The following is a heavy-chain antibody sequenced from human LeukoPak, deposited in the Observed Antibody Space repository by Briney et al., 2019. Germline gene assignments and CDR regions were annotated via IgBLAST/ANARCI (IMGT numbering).Heavy chain of an antibody. CDR1: RFTFSDYS. V-gene: IGHV3-21*01. J-gene: IGHJ2*01. Sequence: SGGSLSLSCAASRFTFSDYSMNWVRQARGKGLEWVSSISSGSTFVYYADSVKGRFTISRDNAKNSLYLQMSSLRADDAAVYFCAKGSVDTAMVNGLWYFDLWGRGTLVTVSS. CDR3: AKGSVDTAMVNGLWYFDL. D-gene: IGHD5-18*01. CDR2: ISSGSTFV.